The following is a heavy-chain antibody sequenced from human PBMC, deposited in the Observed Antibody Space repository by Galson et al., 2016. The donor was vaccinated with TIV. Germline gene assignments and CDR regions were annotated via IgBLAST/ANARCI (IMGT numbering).Heavy chain of an antibody. D-gene: IGHD3-16*01. CDR3: AKGKEYYEF. V-gene: IGHV5-51*03. CDR1: GYMFSAHW. J-gene: IGHJ4*02. CDR2: MNPGDSET. Sequence: QSGAEVKKPGESLIISCKASGYMFSAHWFGWVRQMPGKGPEWIGIMNPGDSETRYSPSFEGQVPISAANSSSTAYLQWHSLEASDTAVYYGAKGKEYYEFWGQGTLVTVSS.